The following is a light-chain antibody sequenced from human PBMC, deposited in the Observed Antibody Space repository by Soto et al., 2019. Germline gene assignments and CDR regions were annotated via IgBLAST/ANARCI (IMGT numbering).Light chain of an antibody. CDR1: QSISSW. V-gene: IGKV1-5*03. Sequence: DIQMTQSPSTLSASVGDRVTITCRASQSISSWLAWYQQKPGKAPKLLIYKASSLESGVPSRFSGSGSGTEFTLTISSLQPDDFATYYCQQYNSYSVLTFGQGTK. CDR2: KAS. J-gene: IGKJ1*01. CDR3: QQYNSYSVLT.